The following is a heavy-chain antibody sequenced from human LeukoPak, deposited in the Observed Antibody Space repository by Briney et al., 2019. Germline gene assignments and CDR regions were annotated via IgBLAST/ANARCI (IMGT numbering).Heavy chain of an antibody. D-gene: IGHD3-3*01. Sequence: ASVKVYCKASGYTFTSYDINWVRQATGQGLEWMGWMNPNSGNTGYAQKFQGRVTMTRDTSISTAYMELSRLRSDDTAVYYCAREGHFGVVIIPPYFDYWGQGTLVTVSS. J-gene: IGHJ4*02. CDR3: AREGHFGVVIIPPYFDY. CDR2: MNPNSGNT. V-gene: IGHV1-8*01. CDR1: GYTFTSYD.